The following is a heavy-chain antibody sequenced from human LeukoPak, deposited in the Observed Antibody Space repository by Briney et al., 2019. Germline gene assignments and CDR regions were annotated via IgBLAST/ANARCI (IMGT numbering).Heavy chain of an antibody. J-gene: IGHJ6*02. Sequence: GGSLRLSCAVSGITLSNYGMSWVRQAPGKGLEWVAGLSGSGGGTNYADSVQGRFTISRDNPKNTLYLQMNGLRVEDTAIYYCAKDFPHWYEVPHGMDVWGQGTTVTV. CDR3: AKDFPHWYEVPHGMDV. D-gene: IGHD1-14*01. CDR2: LSGSGGGT. V-gene: IGHV3-23*01. CDR1: GITLSNYG.